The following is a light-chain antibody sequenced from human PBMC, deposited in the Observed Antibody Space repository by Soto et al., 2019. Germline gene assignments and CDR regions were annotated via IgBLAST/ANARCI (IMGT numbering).Light chain of an antibody. CDR2: EVS. V-gene: IGLV2-14*01. CDR3: ISYTSSSTLV. J-gene: IGLJ2*01. CDR1: SSDVGGYNY. Sequence: QSALTQPASVSGSPGQSITMSCTGTSSDVGGYNYVSWYQQHPGKAPKLMIYEVSNRPSGVSNRFSGSKSGNTASLTISGLQAEDEADYYCISYTSSSTLVFGGGTKLTVL.